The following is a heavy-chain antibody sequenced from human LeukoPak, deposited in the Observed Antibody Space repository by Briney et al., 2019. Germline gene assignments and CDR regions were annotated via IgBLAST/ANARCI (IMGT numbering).Heavy chain of an antibody. Sequence: GGSLRLSCAASGFTFSSYWMSWVRQAPGKGLEWVANIKQDGSEKYYVDSVKGRFTISRDNAKNSLYLQMNSLRAEDTAVYYCARIDILTGSHTGNYYGMDVWGQGTTVTVSS. CDR1: GFTFSSYW. J-gene: IGHJ6*02. CDR2: IKQDGSEK. CDR3: ARIDILTGSHTGNYYGMDV. V-gene: IGHV3-7*04. D-gene: IGHD3-9*01.